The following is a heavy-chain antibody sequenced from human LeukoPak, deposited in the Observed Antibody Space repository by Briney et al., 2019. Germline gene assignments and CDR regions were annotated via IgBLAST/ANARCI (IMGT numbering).Heavy chain of an antibody. V-gene: IGHV3-20*02. Sequence: GGSLRLSFAASGFTFDDYGMSWVRQAPGKGLEWVSGINWNGGSTGYADSVKGRFTISRDNAKNSLYLQMNSLRAEDTALYHCARAWIQLWFSWFDPWGQGTLVTVSS. J-gene: IGHJ5*02. CDR1: GFTFDDYG. CDR2: INWNGGST. D-gene: IGHD5-18*01. CDR3: ARAWIQLWFSWFDP.